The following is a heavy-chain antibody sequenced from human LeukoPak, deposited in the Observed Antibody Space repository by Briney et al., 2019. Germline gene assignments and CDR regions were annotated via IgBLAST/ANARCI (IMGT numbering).Heavy chain of an antibody. V-gene: IGHV4-38-2*01. J-gene: IGHJ6*04. Sequence: PSETLSLTCAVSGYSISSCYYWGWIRQPPGKGLEWIGEINHSGSTNYNPSLKSRVTISVDTSKNQFSLKLSSVTAADTAVYYCARGVLGIYYYYYYGMDVWGKGTTVTVSS. D-gene: IGHD3-16*01. CDR2: INHSGST. CDR3: ARGVLGIYYYYYYGMDV. CDR1: GYSISSCYY.